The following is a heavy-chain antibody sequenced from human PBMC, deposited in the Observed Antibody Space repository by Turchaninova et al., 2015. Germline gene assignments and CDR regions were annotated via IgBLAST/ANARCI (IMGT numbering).Heavy chain of an antibody. CDR3: ARDDYGGKGVVTDLGY. D-gene: IGHD4-23*01. CDR2: INAGNGNT. Sequence: QVQLVQSGAEVKQPGASVKVSCKASGYTVTADAIHWVRRAPGQRLDWMGWINAGNGNTKYSQKFQGRVTFTRDTSASTAYLEVSSLSSEDTAVYYCARDDYGGKGVVTDLGYWGQGTLVTVSS. CDR1: GYTVTADA. V-gene: IGHV1-3*01. J-gene: IGHJ4*02.